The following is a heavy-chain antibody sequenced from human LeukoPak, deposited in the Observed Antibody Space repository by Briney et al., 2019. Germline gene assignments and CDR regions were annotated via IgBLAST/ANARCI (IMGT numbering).Heavy chain of an antibody. Sequence: GGSLRLSCAASGFTFSSYEMHWLRQAPGKGLERVSYISSSGTTIYYADSVKGRFTISRDNAKNSLYLQMNSLRAEDTAVYYCARDASKILTETFYYYYYMDVWGKGTTVTVSS. V-gene: IGHV3-48*03. CDR2: ISSSGTTI. D-gene: IGHD3-9*01. CDR1: GFTFSSYE. J-gene: IGHJ6*03. CDR3: ARDASKILTETFYYYYYMDV.